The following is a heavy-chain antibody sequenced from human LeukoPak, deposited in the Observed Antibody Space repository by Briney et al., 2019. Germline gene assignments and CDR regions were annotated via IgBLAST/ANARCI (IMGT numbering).Heavy chain of an antibody. CDR2: ISYDGSNK. CDR1: GFTFSSYA. Sequence: GGSLRLSCAASGFTFSSYAMHWVRQAPGKGLEWVAVISYDGSNKYYADSVKGRFTISRDNSKNTLYLQMNSLRAEDTAVYYCAKALSGRYYWGQGTLVTVSS. CDR3: AKALSGRYY. V-gene: IGHV3-30-3*01. J-gene: IGHJ4*02. D-gene: IGHD1-26*01.